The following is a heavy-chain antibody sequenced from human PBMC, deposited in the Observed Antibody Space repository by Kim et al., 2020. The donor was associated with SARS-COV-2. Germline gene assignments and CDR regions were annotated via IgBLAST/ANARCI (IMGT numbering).Heavy chain of an antibody. V-gene: IGHV4-31*03. CDR3: ATVSWGDYVGY. CDR1: GGSISSGGYY. Sequence: SETLSLTCTVSGGSISSGGYYWSWIRQHPGKGLEWIGYIYYSGSTYYNPSLKSRVTISVDTSKSQFSLKLSSVTAADTAVYYCATVSWGDYVGYWGQGTLVTVSS. D-gene: IGHD1-26*01. J-gene: IGHJ4*02. CDR2: IYYSGST.